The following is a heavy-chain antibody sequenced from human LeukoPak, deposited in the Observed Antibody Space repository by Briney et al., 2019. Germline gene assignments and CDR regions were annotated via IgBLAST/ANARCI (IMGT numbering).Heavy chain of an antibody. CDR1: GYGFTNYW. J-gene: IGHJ4*02. D-gene: IGHD1-26*01. V-gene: IGHV5-51*01. CDR2: IYAGDSDT. CDR3: AREGRGEGSYSY. Sequence: GESLKISCKTSGYGFTNYWIAWVRQLPGKGLEWMGIIYAGDSDTRYSPSFQGQVTISVDKSITTAYPQWRSLKASDSAMYYCAREGRGEGSYSYWGQGTLVTVS.